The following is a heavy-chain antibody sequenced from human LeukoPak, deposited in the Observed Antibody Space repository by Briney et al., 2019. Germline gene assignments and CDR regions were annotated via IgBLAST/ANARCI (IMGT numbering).Heavy chain of an antibody. CDR2: IWYDGSIK. V-gene: IGHV3-33*01. Sequence: PGRSLRLSCAASGFTFSTYGMHRVRQAPGKGLEWVAVIWYDGSIKYYADSVKGRFTFSRDNPKSTLYLQMNSLRAEDTAVYYCARIACTGGNCKPYYYYGLDVWGQGTTVTVSS. J-gene: IGHJ6*02. CDR1: GFTFSTYG. CDR3: ARIACTGGNCKPYYYYGLDV. D-gene: IGHD2-8*02.